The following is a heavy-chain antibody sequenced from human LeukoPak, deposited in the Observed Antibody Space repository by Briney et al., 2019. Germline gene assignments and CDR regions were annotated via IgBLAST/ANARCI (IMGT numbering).Heavy chain of an antibody. CDR3: AKGDSGYYTFFDY. CDR2: IWYDGSDK. Sequence: PGGSLRLSCAASGFTFSSYTMNWVRQAPGKGLEWVAVIWYDGSDKYYADSVKGRFTISRDNSKNTLYLQMNSLRAEDTAVYYCAKGDSGYYTFFDYWGQGTLVIVSS. D-gene: IGHD3-22*01. J-gene: IGHJ4*02. CDR1: GFTFSSYT. V-gene: IGHV3-30*02.